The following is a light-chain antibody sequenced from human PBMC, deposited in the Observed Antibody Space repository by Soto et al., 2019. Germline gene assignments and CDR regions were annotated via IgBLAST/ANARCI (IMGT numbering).Light chain of an antibody. CDR3: QQYGSSGT. CDR1: QSVSNNY. V-gene: IGKV3-20*01. CDR2: GAS. J-gene: IGKJ1*01. Sequence: EIMLPQAPGTLSLSPGARATLSCRASQSVSNNYLAWYQQKPGQAPRLLIYGASNRATGIPDRFSGSGSGTDFTLTISRLEPEDFAVYYCQQYGSSGTFGQGTKVDIK.